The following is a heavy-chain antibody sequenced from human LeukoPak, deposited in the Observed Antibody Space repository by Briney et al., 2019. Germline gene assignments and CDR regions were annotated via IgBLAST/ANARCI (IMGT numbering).Heavy chain of an antibody. CDR1: GFSISSGYY. J-gene: IGHJ4*02. Sequence: SETLSLTGSVSGFSISSGYYWGWIRQSPGKGLEWIGRIYQSGSTYYDPPLKSRVTISVDKSRNQFYLKLSSVIGADTAVYYCARAREPLLYTYYFDYWGQGTLVTVSS. CDR3: ARAREPLLYTYYFDY. D-gene: IGHD2-2*02. CDR2: IYQSGST. V-gene: IGHV4-38-2*02.